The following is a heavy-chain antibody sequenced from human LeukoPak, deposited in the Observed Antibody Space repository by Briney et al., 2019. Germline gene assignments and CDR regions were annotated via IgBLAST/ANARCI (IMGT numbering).Heavy chain of an antibody. D-gene: IGHD3-22*01. CDR1: GFTFRSYW. V-gene: IGHV3-7*01. Sequence: PGGSLRLSCAASGFTFRSYWMTWVRQYPGKGLEWVANIKQDGSETYYADSVKGRFTISRDNAKRSLYLQMNSLRAEDTAVYYCASYYYDSSGYSRGDFQHWGQGTLVTVSS. CDR2: IKQDGSET. CDR3: ASYYYDSSGYSRGDFQH. J-gene: IGHJ1*01.